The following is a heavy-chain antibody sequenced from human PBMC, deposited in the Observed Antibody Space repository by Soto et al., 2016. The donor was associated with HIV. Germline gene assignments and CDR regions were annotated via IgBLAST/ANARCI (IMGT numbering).Heavy chain of an antibody. D-gene: IGHD5-12*01. Sequence: EVQLLESGGGLVQPGESLRLSCAASGFTFSDHAMSWVRQTPEKGLEWVSGISGNGRSTHFADSGRFTISRDNSRNTLFLQMNNLRAEDTAIYYCARLGTWLQKDLDYWGQGTLVTVSS. CDR1: GFTFSDHA. CDR3: ARLGTWLQKDLDY. V-gene: IGHV3-23*01. CDR2: ISGNGRST. J-gene: IGHJ4*02.